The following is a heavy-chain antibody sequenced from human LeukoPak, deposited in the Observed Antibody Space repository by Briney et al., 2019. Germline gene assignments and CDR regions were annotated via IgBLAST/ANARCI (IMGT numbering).Heavy chain of an antibody. D-gene: IGHD3-10*01. Sequence: GGSLRLSCAASGFTFSSYAMSWVRQAPGKGLEWVSAISGSGGSTYYADSVKGRSTISRDNSKNTLYLQMNSLRAEDTAVYYCAKHYYGSGSYYNALFDYWGQGTLVTVSS. CDR3: AKHYYGSGSYYNALFDY. J-gene: IGHJ4*02. CDR1: GFTFSSYA. CDR2: ISGSGGST. V-gene: IGHV3-23*01.